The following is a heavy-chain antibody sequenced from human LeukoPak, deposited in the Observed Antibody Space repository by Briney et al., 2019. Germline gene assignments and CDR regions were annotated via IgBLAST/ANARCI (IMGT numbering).Heavy chain of an antibody. CDR3: ARTARLPDS. Sequence: SSETLSLTCTVSDDSIRTHYWSWIRQPPGKGLECIGYVYFSGITNCNPSLKSRVTMSVDTSKNQLSLKLSSVTAADTAVYYCARTARLPDSWGQGTLVTVSS. CDR2: VYFSGIT. D-gene: IGHD2-21*01. CDR1: DDSIRTHY. J-gene: IGHJ4*02. V-gene: IGHV4-4*09.